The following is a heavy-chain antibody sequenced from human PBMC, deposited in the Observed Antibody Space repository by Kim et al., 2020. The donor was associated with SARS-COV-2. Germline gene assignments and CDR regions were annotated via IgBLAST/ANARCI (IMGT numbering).Heavy chain of an antibody. J-gene: IGHJ6*02. Sequence: SETLSLTCAVYGGSFSGYYWSWIRQPPGKGLEWIGEINHSGSTNYNPSLKSRVTISVDTSKNQFSLKLSSVTAADTAVYYCARGQIAARPWTYLYYYYGMDVWGQGTTVTVSS. CDR2: INHSGST. V-gene: IGHV4-34*01. D-gene: IGHD6-6*01. CDR1: GGSFSGYY. CDR3: ARGQIAARPWTYLYYYYGMDV.